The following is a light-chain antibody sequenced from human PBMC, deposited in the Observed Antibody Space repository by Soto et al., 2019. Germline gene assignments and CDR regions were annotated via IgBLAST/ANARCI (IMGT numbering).Light chain of an antibody. CDR1: SSNIGNNY. CDR2: ENN. CDR3: GTWDSSLSAVV. Sequence: QSVLTQPPSVSAAPGQKVTISCSGSSSNIGNNYVSWYQQLPGTAPKLLIYENNKRPSGIPDRFSGSKYGTSATLGITGLQTGDEADYYCGTWDSSLSAVVFGGGTQLTVL. J-gene: IGLJ2*01. V-gene: IGLV1-51*02.